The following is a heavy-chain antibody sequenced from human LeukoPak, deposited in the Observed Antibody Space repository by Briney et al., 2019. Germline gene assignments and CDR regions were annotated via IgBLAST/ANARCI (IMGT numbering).Heavy chain of an antibody. CDR2: ISYTGTT. D-gene: IGHD2-21*02. Sequence: PSETLSLTCSVSSGSISSCDYYWRWIRKPPGKGLEWIGDISYTGTTYYNPSLKSRVNISEDTYKNLFSLKLNSVTAADTAAYYCARLGTAPFDYWGQGTLVTVSS. V-gene: IGHV4-30-4*08. CDR3: ARLGTAPFDY. CDR1: SGSISSCDYY. J-gene: IGHJ4*02.